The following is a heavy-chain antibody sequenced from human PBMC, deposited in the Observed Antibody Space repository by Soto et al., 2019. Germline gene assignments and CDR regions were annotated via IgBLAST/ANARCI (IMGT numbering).Heavy chain of an antibody. D-gene: IGHD5-12*01. CDR1: GGSISSSSYY. CDR3: ARHYYSGYDYFDY. CDR2: IYYSGST. J-gene: IGHJ4*02. V-gene: IGHV4-39*01. Sequence: SETLSLTCTVSGGSISSSSYYWGWIRQPPGKGLEWIGNIYYSGSTYYNPSLKSRVTISVDTSKNQFSLKLSSVTAADTAVYYCARHYYSGYDYFDYWGQGTLVTVSS.